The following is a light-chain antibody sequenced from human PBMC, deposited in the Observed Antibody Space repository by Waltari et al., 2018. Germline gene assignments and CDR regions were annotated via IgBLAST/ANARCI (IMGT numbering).Light chain of an antibody. CDR1: QSVIRSY. CDR3: QHYSNSPWT. J-gene: IGKJ1*01. Sequence: EIVLTQSPGTLSLSPGETAILSCRASQSVIRSYLAWYQQKPGQAPRLLLFGASSRATGIPDRFSGSGSGTDFSLTISRLEPEDFAMYYCQHYSNSPWTFGQGTKVEIK. CDR2: GAS. V-gene: IGKV3-20*01.